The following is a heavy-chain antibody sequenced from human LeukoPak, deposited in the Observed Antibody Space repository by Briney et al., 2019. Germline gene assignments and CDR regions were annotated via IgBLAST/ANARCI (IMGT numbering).Heavy chain of an antibody. V-gene: IGHV1-3*01. J-gene: IGHJ5*02. Sequence: ASVNVSCKASGYTFITYAIHWVRQAPGQRLEWMGWINAGNGNTKYSQKFQGRVTITRDTSASTADMELSSLRSEDTAVYYCARLTYYYDSSGQNWFDPWGQGTLVTVSS. CDR3: ARLTYYYDSSGQNWFDP. D-gene: IGHD3-22*01. CDR1: GYTFITYA. CDR2: INAGNGNT.